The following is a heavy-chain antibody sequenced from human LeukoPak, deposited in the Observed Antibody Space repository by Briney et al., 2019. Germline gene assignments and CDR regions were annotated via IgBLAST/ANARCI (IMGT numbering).Heavy chain of an antibody. CDR2: INPADSHI. V-gene: IGHV5-51*01. CDR1: GYDFAAYW. Sequence: GESLKISCKGSGYDFAAYWIAWVRQMPGKGLEWMGNINPADSHITYSPSFQGQVTTSVDKSISTAYLQWSSLKASDSAMYYCARHYSYAWFGYWGQGSLVTVSS. CDR3: ARHYSYAWFGY. J-gene: IGHJ4*02. D-gene: IGHD3-16*01.